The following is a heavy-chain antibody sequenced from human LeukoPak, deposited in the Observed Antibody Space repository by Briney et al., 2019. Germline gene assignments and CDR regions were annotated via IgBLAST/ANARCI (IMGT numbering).Heavy chain of an antibody. J-gene: IGHJ4*02. CDR3: ALGLVTDY. CDR2: IYSGGST. V-gene: IGHV3-66*01. CDR1: GFTVSSNF. D-gene: IGHD3-9*01. Sequence: GALRLSCAASGFTVSSNFMSWVRQAPGKGLEWVSVIYSGGSTYYADSVKGRFTISRDNSKNTLYLQMNSLRVEDTAVYYCALGLVTDYWGQGTLATVSS.